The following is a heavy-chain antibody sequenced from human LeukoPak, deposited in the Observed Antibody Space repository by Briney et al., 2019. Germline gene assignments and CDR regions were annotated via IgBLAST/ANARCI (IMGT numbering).Heavy chain of an antibody. D-gene: IGHD6-13*01. Sequence: PGGSLRLSCAASGFTFSSYAMSWVRQAPGKGLEWVSAISGSGGSTYYADSVKGRFTISRDNSRNTLYLQMNSLRAEDTAVYYCAKVQSSSWYYFDYWGQGTLVTVSS. CDR2: ISGSGGST. J-gene: IGHJ4*02. CDR3: AKVQSSSWYYFDY. V-gene: IGHV3-23*01. CDR1: GFTFSSYA.